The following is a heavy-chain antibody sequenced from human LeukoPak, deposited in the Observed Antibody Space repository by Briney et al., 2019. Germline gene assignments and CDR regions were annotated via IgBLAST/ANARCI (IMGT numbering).Heavy chain of an antibody. J-gene: IGHJ6*03. CDR1: GGSISRYY. CDR3: ARHVRGASREYYYYYYCMDV. Sequence: SETLSLTCTVSGGSISRYYWSWIRQPPGKGLEGIGYKDYSGSTNYNRSLKSRVTISVDTSKNQFSLKLSSVTAADTAVYYCARHVRGASREYYYYYYCMDVWGKGTTVTISS. CDR2: KDYSGST. V-gene: IGHV4-59*08. D-gene: IGHD3-16*01.